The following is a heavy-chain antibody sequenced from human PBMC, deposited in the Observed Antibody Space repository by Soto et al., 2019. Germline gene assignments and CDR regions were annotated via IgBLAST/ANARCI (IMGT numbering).Heavy chain of an antibody. V-gene: IGHV4-39*01. J-gene: IGHJ5*02. D-gene: IGHD3-10*01. CDR1: GGSISSSSYY. CDR2: IYYSGST. CDR3: ARHDGGWFAP. Sequence: SETLSLTCTVSGGSISSSSYYWGWIRQPPGKGLEWIGSIYYSGSTYYNPSLKSRVTISVDTSKNQFPLKLSSVTAADTTVYYCARHDGGWFAPWGQGTLVTVSS.